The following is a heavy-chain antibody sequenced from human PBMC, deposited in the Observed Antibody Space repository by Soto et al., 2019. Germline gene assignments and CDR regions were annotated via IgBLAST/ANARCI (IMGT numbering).Heavy chain of an antibody. CDR2: LSGSGSST. D-gene: IGHD3-10*01. J-gene: IGHJ6*02. Sequence: EVQLLESEGGLVQPGRSLRLSCAASGFIFSDYAMSWVRQAPGKGLEWVSALSGSGSSTYYADSVKGRFTISRDNLKNTVSLQMNNLTAEDTAVYYCAKGGDTRSYYYAMDVWGQGTTVTVSS. CDR3: AKGGDTRSYYYAMDV. CDR1: GFIFSDYA. V-gene: IGHV3-23*01.